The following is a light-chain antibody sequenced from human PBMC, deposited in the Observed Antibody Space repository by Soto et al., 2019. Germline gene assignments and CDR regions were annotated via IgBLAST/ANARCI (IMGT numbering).Light chain of an antibody. V-gene: IGKV3-11*01. CDR1: QTVSSS. CDR3: QQHINWPLT. CDR2: ELS. Sequence: EIVLTQSPATLSLSPGERATLSCRASQTVSSSLAWYQQKPGQAPRLLIYELSNRATGIPARFSGSGSGADFTLTSSSLEPGDFALYYCQQHINWPLTFGGGTKV. J-gene: IGKJ4*02.